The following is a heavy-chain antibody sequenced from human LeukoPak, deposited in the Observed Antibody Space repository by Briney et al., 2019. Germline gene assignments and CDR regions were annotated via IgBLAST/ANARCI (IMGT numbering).Heavy chain of an antibody. V-gene: IGHV3-21*01. Sequence: GGSLRLSCAASGFTFSSYSMNWVRQAPGKGLEWVSSISSSSSYIYYADSVKGRFTISRDNAKNSLYLQMNSLRAEDTAVYYCARNSYGSGYFDYWGQGTLVTVSS. CDR1: GFTFSSYS. CDR2: ISSSSSYI. CDR3: ARNSYGSGYFDY. J-gene: IGHJ4*02. D-gene: IGHD3-10*01.